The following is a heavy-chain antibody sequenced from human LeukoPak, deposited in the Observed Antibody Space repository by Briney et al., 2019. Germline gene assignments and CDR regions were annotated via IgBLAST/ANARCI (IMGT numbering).Heavy chain of an antibody. Sequence: QPGGSLRLSCAASGFTFSSYDMYWVRQAPGKGLEWVSYISSGGSTTHYGDSVKGRFTISRDNAKNSLYLQMNSLRAEDTAVYYCAREEASDWYFDLWGRGTLVTVSS. CDR3: AREEASDWYFDL. V-gene: IGHV3-48*03. D-gene: IGHD3-3*01. CDR1: GFTFSSYD. CDR2: ISSGGSTT. J-gene: IGHJ2*01.